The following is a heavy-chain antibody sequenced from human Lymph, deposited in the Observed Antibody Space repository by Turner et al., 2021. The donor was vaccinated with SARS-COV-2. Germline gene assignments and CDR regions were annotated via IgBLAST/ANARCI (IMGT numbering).Heavy chain of an antibody. V-gene: IGHV4-59*08. D-gene: IGHD1-1*01. Sequence: QVQLQESGPGLVRPAETLSLTCTVSGGSTSSTSWSWIRPSPGRGLEWIGYFYKIGRSDYNPTLRRRVTISVDTSKNQLSLNLISGTAADTAVYYCARHQGSTSGYDHGMSVWGQGTAVIVSS. CDR2: FYKIGRS. CDR3: ARHQGSTSGYDHGMSV. J-gene: IGHJ6*02. CDR1: GGSTSSTS.